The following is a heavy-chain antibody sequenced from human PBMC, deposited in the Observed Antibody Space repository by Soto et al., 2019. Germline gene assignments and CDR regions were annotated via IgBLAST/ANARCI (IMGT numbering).Heavy chain of an antibody. D-gene: IGHD2-2*01. CDR3: ARAGVPAALSPSPHYGMDV. J-gene: IGHJ6*02. Sequence: QVQLVQSGAEVKKPGSSVNVSCKASGGTFSSYAISWVRQAPGQGLEWMGGIIPIFGTANYAQKIRGRVTITAEESANTAYVELSSLRAEDTAVYFCARAGVPAALSPSPHYGMDVWGQGTTVTVSS. CDR2: IIPIFGTA. V-gene: IGHV1-69*01. CDR1: GGTFSSYA.